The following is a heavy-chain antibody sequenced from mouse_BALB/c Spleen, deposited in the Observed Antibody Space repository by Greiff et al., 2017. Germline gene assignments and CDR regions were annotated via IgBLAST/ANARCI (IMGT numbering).Heavy chain of an antibody. CDR1: GYTFTSYV. CDR3: ASPYYYGSSNYAMDY. Sequence: VQLQQSGPELVKPGASVKMSCKASGYTFTSYVMHWVKQKPGQGLEWIGYINPYNDGTKYNEKFKGKATLTSDKSSSTAYMELSSLTSEDSAVYYCASPYYYGSSNYAMDYWGQGTSVTVSS. D-gene: IGHD1-1*01. J-gene: IGHJ4*01. V-gene: IGHV1-14*01. CDR2: INPYNDGT.